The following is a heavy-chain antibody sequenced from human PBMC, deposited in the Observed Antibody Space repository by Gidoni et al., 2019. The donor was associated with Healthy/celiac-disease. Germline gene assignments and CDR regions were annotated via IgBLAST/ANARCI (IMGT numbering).Heavy chain of an antibody. Sequence: QVQLVQSGAEGKKPGSSVKVSCKDSGGTLSSYAISWVRQAPGQGLDWMGGIIPIFVTANYAQKFQGRVTITADESTSTAYMELSSLRSEDTAVYYCARGSFSGSYGGGFDYWGQGTLVTVSS. CDR3: ARGSFSGSYGGGFDY. V-gene: IGHV1-69*01. D-gene: IGHD1-26*01. CDR2: IIPIFVTA. J-gene: IGHJ4*02. CDR1: GGTLSSYA.